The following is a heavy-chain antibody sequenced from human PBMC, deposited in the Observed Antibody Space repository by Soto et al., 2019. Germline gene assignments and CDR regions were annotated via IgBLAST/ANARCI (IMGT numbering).Heavy chain of an antibody. CDR2: IYHSGST. CDR1: GGSISSGGYS. CDR3: ARAVAVGWFDP. Sequence: QLQLQESGSGLVKPSQTLSLTCAVSGGSISSGGYSWSWIRQPPGKGLEWIGYIYHSGSTYYNPSLKSRVNKSVDRSKNQFSLKLSSVTAADTAVYYCARAVAVGWFDPWGQGTLVTVSS. V-gene: IGHV4-30-2*01. J-gene: IGHJ5*02. D-gene: IGHD3-10*01.